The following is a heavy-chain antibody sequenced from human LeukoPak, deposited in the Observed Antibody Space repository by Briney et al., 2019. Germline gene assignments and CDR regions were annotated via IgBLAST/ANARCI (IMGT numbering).Heavy chain of an antibody. CDR1: GFTVSDNY. CDR3: ARVNQLLTIDY. J-gene: IGHJ4*02. D-gene: IGHD4/OR15-4a*01. V-gene: IGHV3-53*01. CDR2: IYSGGST. Sequence: GGSLRLSCAASGFTVSDNYMSWVRQAPWKGLEWVSVIYSGGSTYYSDSVKGRFTISRDNSKNTLYLQMNSLRAEHTAVYYCARVNQLLTIDYWGQGTLVTVSS.